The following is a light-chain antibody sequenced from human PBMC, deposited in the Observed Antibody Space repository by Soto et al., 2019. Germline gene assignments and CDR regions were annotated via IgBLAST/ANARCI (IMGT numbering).Light chain of an antibody. CDR1: RSNIGSNS. CDR3: AAWDDSLNGPV. CDR2: DNN. Sequence: QSVLTQPPSASGTPGQRVSISCSGSRSNIGSNSVNWYQHLPGTAPKLFIYDNNERPSGVPDRISGSKSGSAASLAISGLQSEDEADYYCAAWDDSLNGPVFGTGTKVTVL. V-gene: IGLV1-44*01. J-gene: IGLJ1*01.